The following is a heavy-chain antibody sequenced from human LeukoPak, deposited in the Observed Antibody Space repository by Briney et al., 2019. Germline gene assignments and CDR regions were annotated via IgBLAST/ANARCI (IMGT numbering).Heavy chain of an antibody. J-gene: IGHJ5*02. CDR3: ARPRQGGNWFDP. CDR2: INHSGST. Sequence: SETLSLTCAVYGVSFSGYYWSWIRQPPGKGLEWIGEINHSGSTNYNPSLKSRVTISVDTSKNQFSLKLSSVTAADTAVYYCARPRQGGNWFDPWGQGTLVTVSS. CDR1: GVSFSGYY. D-gene: IGHD2-15*01. V-gene: IGHV4-34*01.